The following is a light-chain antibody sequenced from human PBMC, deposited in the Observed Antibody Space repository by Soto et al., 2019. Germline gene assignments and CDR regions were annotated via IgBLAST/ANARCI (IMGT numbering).Light chain of an antibody. V-gene: IGKV3-20*01. J-gene: IGKJ2*01. Sequence: EIVLTQSPGTLSLSPGERVTLSCRASQTITNNYVAWYQQKPGQAPRLLIFGASNRANGIPDRFGGSGSGTDFSLTISKLEPADFAVYYGEQYGSSPYTFGQATKL. CDR1: QTITNNY. CDR2: GAS. CDR3: EQYGSSPYT.